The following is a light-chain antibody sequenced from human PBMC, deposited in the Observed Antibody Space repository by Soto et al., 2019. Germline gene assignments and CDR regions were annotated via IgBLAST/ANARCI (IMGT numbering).Light chain of an antibody. J-gene: IGKJ1*01. CDR1: QSVGSSY. Sequence: EIVVTQSPGTLSLSPGERATLSCRAIQSVGSSYLAWYQQKPGQAPRLLIYGASSRATGIPDRFSSSGSGTDFTLTISRLEPEDFAVYYCQQYGSSPPWTFGQGTKVDNK. V-gene: IGKV3-20*01. CDR3: QQYGSSPPWT. CDR2: GAS.